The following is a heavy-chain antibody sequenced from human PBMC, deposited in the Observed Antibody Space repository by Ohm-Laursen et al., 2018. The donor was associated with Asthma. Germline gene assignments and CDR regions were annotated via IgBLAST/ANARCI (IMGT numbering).Heavy chain of an antibody. CDR2: ISYDGSNK. V-gene: IGHV3-30-3*01. D-gene: IGHD2-2*01. CDR1: GFTFSDYA. J-gene: IGHJ1*01. Sequence: SLRLSCAASGFTFSDYAMHWVRQAPGKGLEWVAVISYDGSNKYYADSVKGRFTISRDNSKNTLYLQMNSLRAEDTAVYYCARDWRAPAPRGYFQHWGQGTLVTVSS. CDR3: ARDWRAPAPRGYFQH.